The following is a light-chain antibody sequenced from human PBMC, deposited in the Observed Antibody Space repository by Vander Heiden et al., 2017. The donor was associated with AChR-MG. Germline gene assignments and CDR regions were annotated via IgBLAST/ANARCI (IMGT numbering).Light chain of an antibody. CDR2: GNS. J-gene: IGLJ3*02. V-gene: IGLV1-40*01. CDR1: SPNIGAGFD. Sequence: QSVLTQPPPVSGAPGQRVTISCTGSSPNIGAGFDVHWYQHLPGTAPQLLIYGNSNRPSGVPDRFSGSKSGTSASLAITGLQAEDEADYYCQSYDSSLSGPWVFGAGTKLTVL. CDR3: QSYDSSLSGPWV.